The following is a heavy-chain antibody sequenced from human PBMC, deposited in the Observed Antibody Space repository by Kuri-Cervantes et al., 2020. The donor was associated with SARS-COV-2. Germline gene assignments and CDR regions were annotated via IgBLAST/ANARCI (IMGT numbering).Heavy chain of an antibody. D-gene: IGHD5-18*01. Sequence: GSLRLSCAASGFTFSSYEMNWVRQAPGKGLEWVSYISSSGSTIYYADSVKGRFTISRDNAKNSLYLQMNSLRAEDAAVYYCARVGYSYGYWGPFDYWGQGTLVTVSS. V-gene: IGHV3-48*03. CDR1: GFTFSSYE. J-gene: IGHJ4*02. CDR3: ARVGYSYGYWGPFDY. CDR2: ISSSGSTI.